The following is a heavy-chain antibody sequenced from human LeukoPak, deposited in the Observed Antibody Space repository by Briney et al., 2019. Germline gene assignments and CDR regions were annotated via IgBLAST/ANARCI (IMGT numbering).Heavy chain of an antibody. V-gene: IGHV3-48*02. CDR1: GFTFSSYS. CDR3: AREMAHYFDSSGYSF. D-gene: IGHD3-22*01. J-gene: IGHJ4*02. Sequence: PGGSLRLSCAASGFTFSSYSMNWVRQAPGKGLEWVSYISSSSSTIYYADSVKGRFTISRDNAKNSLYLQMNSLRDEDTAVYYCAREMAHYFDSSGYSFWGQGTLVTVSS. CDR2: ISSSSSTI.